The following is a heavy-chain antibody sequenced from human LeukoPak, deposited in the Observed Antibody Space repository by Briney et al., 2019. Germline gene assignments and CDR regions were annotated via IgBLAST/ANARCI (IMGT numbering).Heavy chain of an antibody. Sequence: ASVKVSCKASGYTFTSYYMHWVRQAPGQGLEWMGIINPSGGSTSYAQKFQGRVTMTRDTSTSTVYMELSSLRSEDTAVYYCARHCTEIFEAEYYFDYWGQGTLVTVSS. CDR2: INPSGGST. CDR1: GYTFTSYY. CDR3: ARHCTEIFEAEYYFDY. D-gene: IGHD3-3*01. J-gene: IGHJ4*02. V-gene: IGHV1-46*01.